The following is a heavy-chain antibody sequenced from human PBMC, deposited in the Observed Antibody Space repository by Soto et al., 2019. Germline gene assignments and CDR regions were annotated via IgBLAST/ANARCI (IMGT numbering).Heavy chain of an antibody. CDR2: INAGNGNT. CDR3: ARAWASNYYYYYGMDV. D-gene: IGHD4-4*01. J-gene: IGHJ6*02. CDR1: GYTFTSYA. V-gene: IGHV1-3*01. Sequence: VKVSCKASGYTFTSYAMHWVRQAPGQRLEWMGWINAGNGNTKYSQKFQGRVTITRDTSASTAYMELSSLRSEDTAVYYCARAWASNYYYYYGMDVWGQGTTVTVSS.